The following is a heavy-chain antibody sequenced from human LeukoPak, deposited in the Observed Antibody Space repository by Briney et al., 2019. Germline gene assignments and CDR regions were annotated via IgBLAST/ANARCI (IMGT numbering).Heavy chain of an antibody. CDR3: ASGYCSRANCQEWFGP. D-gene: IGHD2-2*03. CDR2: IYPGDSDT. J-gene: IGHJ5*02. V-gene: IGHV5-51*01. Sequence: GESPKISCKGSGFRSTTYYIAWVRQMPGKGLEWMGIIYPGDSDTRYSPSFQGQVTISADRSIRTAYLQWNSLKASDTAMYYCASGYCSRANCQEWFGPWGQGTLVTVSS. CDR1: GFRSTTYY.